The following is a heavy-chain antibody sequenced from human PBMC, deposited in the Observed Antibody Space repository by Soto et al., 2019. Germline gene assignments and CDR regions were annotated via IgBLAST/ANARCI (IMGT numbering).Heavy chain of an antibody. Sequence: GGSLRLSCAASGFTFSSYAMHWVRQAPGKGLEWVAVISYDGSNKYYADSVKGRFTISRDNSKNTLYLQMNSLRAEDTAVYYCARGIPLLDYWGQGTLVTVSS. J-gene: IGHJ4*02. CDR1: GFTFSSYA. D-gene: IGHD2-15*01. V-gene: IGHV3-30-3*01. CDR3: ARGIPLLDY. CDR2: ISYDGSNK.